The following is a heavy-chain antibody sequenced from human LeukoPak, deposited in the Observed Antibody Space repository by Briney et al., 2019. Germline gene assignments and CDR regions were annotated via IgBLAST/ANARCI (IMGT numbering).Heavy chain of an antibody. D-gene: IGHD3-22*01. CDR1: GFTFSSYD. V-gene: IGHV3-13*01. CDR2: IGTAGDT. CDR3: ARVYYDSSGYSYNWYFDL. J-gene: IGHJ2*01. Sequence: PGGSLRLSCAASGFTFSSYDMPWVRQATGKGLEWVSAIGTAGDTYYPGSVKGRFTISRENAKNSLYLQMNSLRAGDTAVYYCARVYYDSSGYSYNWYFDLWGRGTLVTVSS.